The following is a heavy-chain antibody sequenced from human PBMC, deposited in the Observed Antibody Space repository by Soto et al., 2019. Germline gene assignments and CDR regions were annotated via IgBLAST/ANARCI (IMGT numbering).Heavy chain of an antibody. CDR3: ARGYDFWSGYYRLHGMEL. D-gene: IGHD3-3*01. V-gene: IGHV3-74*01. CDR1: EFSISTFW. Sequence: GGSLRLSCAASEFSISTFWMHWVRQAPGKGLVWVSRINGDETITEYADFVKGRFTVSRDNAKNTVDLQMNSLRAEDTALYYCARGYDFWSGYYRLHGMELWGQGTAVTVSS. J-gene: IGHJ6*02. CDR2: INGDETIT.